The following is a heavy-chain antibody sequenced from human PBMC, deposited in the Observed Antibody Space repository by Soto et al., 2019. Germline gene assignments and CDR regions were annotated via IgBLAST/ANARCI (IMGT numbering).Heavy chain of an antibody. D-gene: IGHD3-16*02. CDR1: GYTLTELS. Sequence: GASVKVSCKVSGYTLTELSMHWVRQAPGKGLEWMGGFDPEDGETIYAQKFQGRVTMTEDTSTDTAYMELSSLRSEDTAVYYCATLVFLGELSRGAFVIWGQGTMVTV. J-gene: IGHJ3*02. V-gene: IGHV1-24*01. CDR3: ATLVFLGELSRGAFVI. CDR2: FDPEDGET.